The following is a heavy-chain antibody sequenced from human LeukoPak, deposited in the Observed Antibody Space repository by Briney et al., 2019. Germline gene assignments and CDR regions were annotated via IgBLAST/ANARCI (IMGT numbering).Heavy chain of an antibody. V-gene: IGHV4-38-2*02. Sequence: SETLSLTCSVSGYSITSGYYWGWIRQPPGKGLKWIASISRSGRTYFNPSLKSRVTISVDTSKNQFSLKLSSVTAADTAVYYCARVGARAFDVWGQGTMVTVSS. J-gene: IGHJ3*01. D-gene: IGHD3-16*01. CDR3: ARVGARAFDV. CDR2: ISRSGRT. CDR1: GYSITSGYY.